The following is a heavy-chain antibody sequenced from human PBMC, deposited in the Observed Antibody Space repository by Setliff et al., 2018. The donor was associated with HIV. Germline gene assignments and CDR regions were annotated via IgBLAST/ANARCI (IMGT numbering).Heavy chain of an antibody. D-gene: IGHD3-9*01. CDR2: IKTKFDDGAT. Sequence: PGGSLRLSCAASDFSFSNAWMNWVRQAPGEGLEWVGRIKTKFDDGATDYAAPVKGRFTISRDDSKNTLCLQMNSLRAEDTAIYFCAKNDDILTGFANWGQGTLVTVSS. J-gene: IGHJ4*02. CDR3: AKNDDILTGFAN. CDR1: DFSFSNAW. V-gene: IGHV3-15*07.